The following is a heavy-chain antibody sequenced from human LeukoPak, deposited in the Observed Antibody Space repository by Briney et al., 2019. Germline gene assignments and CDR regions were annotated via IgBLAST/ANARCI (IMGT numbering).Heavy chain of an antibody. D-gene: IGHD3-10*01. J-gene: IGHJ6*02. CDR1: GFTFSSFS. V-gene: IGHV3-21*01. Sequence: VGTLSLSRAASGFTFSSFSMNWVCQAPREGLERVSSISSSSSYIYYADSVKGRYTISRDTAKNSLYLQMNSLRAQDTAVYYCAREQLLAPPAMVRGFISSGYGIDVWGQGTTVTV. CDR2: ISSSSSYI. CDR3: AREQLLAPPAMVRGFISSGYGIDV.